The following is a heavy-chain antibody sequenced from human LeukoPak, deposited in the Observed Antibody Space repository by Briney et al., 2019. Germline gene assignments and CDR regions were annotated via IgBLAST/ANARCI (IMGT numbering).Heavy chain of an antibody. CDR3: ARDRTIVGATSHYYYYYYMDV. D-gene: IGHD1-26*01. V-gene: IGHV1-46*01. Sequence: GASVKVSCKASGYTFTSYYMHWVRQAPGQGLEWMGIINPSGGSTSYAQKFQGRVTMTRDMSTSTVYMELSSLRSEDTAVYYCARDRTIVGATSHYYYYYYMDVWGKGTLVSVSS. CDR1: GYTFTSYY. J-gene: IGHJ6*03. CDR2: INPSGGST.